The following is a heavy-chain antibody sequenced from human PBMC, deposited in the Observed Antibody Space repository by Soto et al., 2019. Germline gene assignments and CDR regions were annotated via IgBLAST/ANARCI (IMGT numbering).Heavy chain of an antibody. D-gene: IGHD3-3*01. CDR1: GYTFTGDY. Sequence: ASVKVSCNASGYTFTGDYMHGVRQAPGQGLEWMGWINPNSGGTNYAQKFQGRVTMTRDTSISTAYMELSRLRSDDTAVYYCARGLRFLEWLSGMDVWGQGTTVTV. V-gene: IGHV1-2*02. CDR2: INPNSGGT. CDR3: ARGLRFLEWLSGMDV. J-gene: IGHJ6*02.